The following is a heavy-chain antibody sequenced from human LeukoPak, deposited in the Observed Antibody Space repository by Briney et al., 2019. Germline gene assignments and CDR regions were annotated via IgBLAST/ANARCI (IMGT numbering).Heavy chain of an antibody. V-gene: IGHV3-23*01. CDR2: LSGSGGST. J-gene: IGHJ6*03. Sequence: PGGSLRLSCASSGFTFSTYGMSWVRQAPGKGLECVPALSGSGGSTNYADSVKGRFTIPRDNSKNTLYLQMNSLRAEDTAVYYCAKDGRETMVTLKDYRGVWGKGTTVTVSS. CDR3: AKDGRETMVTLKDYRGV. CDR1: GFTFSTYG. D-gene: IGHD4/OR15-4a*01.